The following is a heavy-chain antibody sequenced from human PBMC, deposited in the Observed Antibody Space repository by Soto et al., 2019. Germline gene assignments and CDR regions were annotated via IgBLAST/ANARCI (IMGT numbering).Heavy chain of an antibody. J-gene: IGHJ4*02. CDR3: AREKGYSGSPFDS. CDR2: ISSSSSYI. Sequence: EVQLAESGGGLVKPGGSLRLSCAASGFAFIDYSMNWVRQAPGKGLEWVSSISSSSSYIYYADSVKGRFTISRDNAKNSLYLQMNSLRAEDTAVYYCAREKGYSGSPFDSWGQGTLVTVSS. CDR1: GFAFIDYS. D-gene: IGHD1-26*01. V-gene: IGHV3-21*01.